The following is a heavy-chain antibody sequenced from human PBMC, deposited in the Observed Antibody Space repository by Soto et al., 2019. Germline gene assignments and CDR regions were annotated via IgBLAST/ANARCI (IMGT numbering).Heavy chain of an antibody. CDR3: ARYNSGHSDY. J-gene: IGHJ4*02. CDR2: IWFDGSEK. CDR1: GFTFRSYG. V-gene: IGHV3-33*01. Sequence: QVYLLQSGGGVVQPGRSLRLSCAASGFTFRSYGMHWVRQAPGKGLEWVAVIWFDGSEKYYADSVKGRFTISRDNSNSALFLQMDYLRAEDTAMYYCARYNSGHSDYWGQGIPVTVSS. D-gene: IGHD1-1*01.